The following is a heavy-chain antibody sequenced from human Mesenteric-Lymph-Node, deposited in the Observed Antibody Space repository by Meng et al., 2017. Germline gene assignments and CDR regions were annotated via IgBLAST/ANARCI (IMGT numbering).Heavy chain of an antibody. CDR2: MNPNSGNT. D-gene: IGHD5-12*01. CDR1: GYTFTSYD. Sequence: GESLKISCKASGYTFTSYDINWVRQATGQGLEWMGWMNPNSGNTGYAQKFQGRVTMTRNTSISTAYMELSSLRSEDTAVYYCARVAVYSGYDFRYYDWGQGTLVTVSS. CDR3: ARVAVYSGYDFRYYD. V-gene: IGHV1-8*02. J-gene: IGHJ4*02.